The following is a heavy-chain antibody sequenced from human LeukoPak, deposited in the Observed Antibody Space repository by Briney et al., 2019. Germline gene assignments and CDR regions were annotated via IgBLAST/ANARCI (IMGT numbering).Heavy chain of an antibody. V-gene: IGHV3-23*01. CDR3: AKRPATTVNYFDY. Sequence: ETLSLTCTVSGGSISSSSCYWGWIRQPPGKGLEWVSAISGSGDNTYYADSVKGRFTISRDNSKNTLYLQMNSLGAGDTAVHYCAKRPATTVNYFDYWGQGTLVTVSS. CDR2: ISGSGDNT. D-gene: IGHD4-17*01. J-gene: IGHJ4*02. CDR1: GGSISSSSCY.